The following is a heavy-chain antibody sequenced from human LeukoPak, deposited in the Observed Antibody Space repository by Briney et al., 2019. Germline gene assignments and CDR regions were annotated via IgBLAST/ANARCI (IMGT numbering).Heavy chain of an antibody. J-gene: IGHJ4*02. CDR2: ISGSRGGT. CDR1: GFTFSSYA. Sequence: GGSLRLSCAASGFTFSSYAMSWVRQAPGKGLEWVSAISGSRGGTYYADSVKGRFTISRDNSKNTLYLQMNSLRAEDTALYYCAKDINWASFESWGQGTLVTVSS. CDR3: AKDINWASFES. V-gene: IGHV3-23*01. D-gene: IGHD7-27*01.